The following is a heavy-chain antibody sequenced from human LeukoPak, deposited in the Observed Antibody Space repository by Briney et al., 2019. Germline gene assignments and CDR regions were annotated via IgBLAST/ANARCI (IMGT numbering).Heavy chain of an antibody. CDR2: TYYRSKWYN. CDR3: AREAFAVVRHLDIVATISSGMDV. D-gene: IGHD5-12*01. V-gene: IGHV6-1*01. CDR1: GDSVSSNSAA. Sequence: PSQTLSLTCAISGDSVSSNSAAWNWIRQSPSRGLEWLGRTYYRSKWYNDYAVSVKSRITINPDTSKNQFSLQLNSVTPEDTAVYYCAREAFAVVRHLDIVATISSGMDVWGQGTTVTVSS. J-gene: IGHJ6*02.